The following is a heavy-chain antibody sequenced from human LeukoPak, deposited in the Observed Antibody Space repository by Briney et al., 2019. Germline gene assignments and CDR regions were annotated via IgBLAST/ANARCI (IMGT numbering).Heavy chain of an antibody. J-gene: IGHJ4*02. CDR3: ARDNYGTLDY. CDR2: TSLKSGDR. CDR1: GYTFTDYF. Sequence: EASVKVSCKISGYTFTDYFIHWVRQAPGQGLEWMGWTSLKSGDRKCTQKFQGRVTMTRDTSISTVYMELDRLTFDDTAVYFCARDNYGTLDYWGQGSLVTVSS. V-gene: IGHV1-2*02. D-gene: IGHD4-17*01.